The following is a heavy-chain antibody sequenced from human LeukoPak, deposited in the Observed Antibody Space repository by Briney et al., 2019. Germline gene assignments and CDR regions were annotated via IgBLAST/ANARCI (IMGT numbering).Heavy chain of an antibody. Sequence: PSETLSLTCSLSGGYISSYDWSWIRQPPGKGLEWIGFISYSGSTTYSPSLKSRVTISGDTSKNQFSLKLTSVTAADTAVYYCVRRGGTLDAFDIWGQGTMVSVSS. D-gene: IGHD3-10*01. V-gene: IGHV4-59*08. CDR3: VRRGGTLDAFDI. J-gene: IGHJ3*02. CDR2: ISYSGST. CDR1: GGYISSYD.